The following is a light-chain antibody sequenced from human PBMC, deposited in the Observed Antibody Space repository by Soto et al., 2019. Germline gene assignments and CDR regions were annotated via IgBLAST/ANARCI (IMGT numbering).Light chain of an antibody. Sequence: EIVLTQSPGTLSVSPGERATLSCRASQVVVTAYIHWYQHKPGQAPRLLISGASTRASGIPDRFSGSGVGTDFTLTNHRLEPEDCAVYYCLLFRGSPTFGPGSRVHI. J-gene: IGKJ3*01. CDR2: GAS. CDR1: QVVVTAY. V-gene: IGKV3-20*01. CDR3: LLFRGSPT.